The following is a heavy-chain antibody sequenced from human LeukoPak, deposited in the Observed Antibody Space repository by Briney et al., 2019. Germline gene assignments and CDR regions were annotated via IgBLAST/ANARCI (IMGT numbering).Heavy chain of an antibody. V-gene: IGHV3-53*04. J-gene: IGHJ4*02. CDR3: ARTRRGYYYDSSGPDYFDY. D-gene: IGHD3-22*01. CDR1: GFTVSSNY. Sequence: GGSLRLSCAASGFTVSSNYMSWVRQAPGKGLEWVSVIYSGGSTYYADSVKGRFTISRHNSKNALYLQMNSLRAEDTAVYYCARTRRGYYYDSSGPDYFDYWGQGTLATVSS. CDR2: IYSGGST.